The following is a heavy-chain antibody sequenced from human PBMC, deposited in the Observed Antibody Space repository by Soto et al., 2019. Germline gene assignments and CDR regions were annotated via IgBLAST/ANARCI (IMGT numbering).Heavy chain of an antibody. J-gene: IGHJ2*01. Sequence: QVQLVESGGGVVQPGRSLRLSCAASGFTFSSYGMHWVRQAPGKGLEWGAVISYDGSNKYYADSVKGRFTISRDNSKNTLYLQMNSLRAEDTAVYYCAKAAIPHSGYDTFYWYFDLWGRGTLVTVSS. CDR1: GFTFSSYG. V-gene: IGHV3-30*18. D-gene: IGHD5-12*01. CDR3: AKAAIPHSGYDTFYWYFDL. CDR2: ISYDGSNK.